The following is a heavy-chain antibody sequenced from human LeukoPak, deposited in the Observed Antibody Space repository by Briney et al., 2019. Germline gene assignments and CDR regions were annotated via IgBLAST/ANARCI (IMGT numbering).Heavy chain of an antibody. D-gene: IGHD4-17*01. Sequence: SETLSLTCTVSGGSISSGSYSWSWFRQPAGKGLEWIGRIYTSGSTNYNPSLKSRVTISVDTSKNQFSLKLSSVTAADTAVYYCARAVYGDGDFDYWGQGTLVTVSS. V-gene: IGHV4-61*02. CDR1: GGSISSGSYS. J-gene: IGHJ4*02. CDR3: ARAVYGDGDFDY. CDR2: IYTSGST.